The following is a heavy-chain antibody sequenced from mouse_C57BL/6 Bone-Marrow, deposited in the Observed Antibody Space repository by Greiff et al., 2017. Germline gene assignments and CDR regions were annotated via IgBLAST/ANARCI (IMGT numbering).Heavy chain of an antibody. CDR3: ARRGYGNYPYAMEY. V-gene: IGHV5-15*04. CDR2: ISNLAYSI. Sequence: EVMLVESGGGLVQPGGSLKLSCAASGFTFSDYGMAWVRQAPRKGPEWVAFISNLAYSIYYADTVTGRFTISRENAKNTLYLEMSGLRSEDTAMYYCARRGYGNYPYAMEYWGQGNSVTVSS. D-gene: IGHD2-1*01. CDR1: GFTFSDYG. J-gene: IGHJ4*01.